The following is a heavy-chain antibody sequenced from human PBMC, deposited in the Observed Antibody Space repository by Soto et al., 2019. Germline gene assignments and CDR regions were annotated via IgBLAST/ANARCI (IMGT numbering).Heavy chain of an antibody. J-gene: IGHJ4*02. V-gene: IGHV3-48*03. Sequence: VQLVESGGGLVQPGGSLRLSCAASGFNFTSYEMNWVRQAPGKGLEWVSYISSTGSTIYYADSVRGRFTISRDNAKNSLYLQMSSLRAEDTALYYCARSPFLECNWAQGTLVTVSS. CDR2: ISSTGSTI. CDR1: GFNFTSYE. D-gene: IGHD3-3*02. CDR3: ARSPFLECN.